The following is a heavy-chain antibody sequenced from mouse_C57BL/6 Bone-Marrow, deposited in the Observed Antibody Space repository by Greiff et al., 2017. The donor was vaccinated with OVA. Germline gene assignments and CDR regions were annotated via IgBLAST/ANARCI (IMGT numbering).Heavy chain of an antibody. CDR1: GFTFSSYG. V-gene: IGHV5-6*01. Sequence: EVQLVESGGDFVKPGGFLRLPRAAPGFTFSSYGLSWVRPTPDKRLEWVATLSSGGCYHYHPDSVKGRFTISRDNAKNTLYLQMSSLKTEDTARYYCVPIGLWFAYWGQGTLVTVSA. CDR3: VPIGLWFAY. J-gene: IGHJ3*01. CDR2: LSSGGCYH.